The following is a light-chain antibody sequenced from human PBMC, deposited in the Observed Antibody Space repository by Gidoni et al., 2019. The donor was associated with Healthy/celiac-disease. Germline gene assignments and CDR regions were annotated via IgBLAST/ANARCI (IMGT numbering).Light chain of an antibody. J-gene: IGKJ4*01. CDR1: QSISSY. Sequence: MQMNQSPSSLSASVGDRVTITCLASQSISSYYNWYQQQPGKAPQLLIYASSSLQSGVPSRFSGSGSGTYFTLTISSLQPEYFATYYCQPSYSTLLTFGGGTKVEIK. V-gene: IGKV1-39*01. CDR2: ASS. CDR3: QPSYSTLLT.